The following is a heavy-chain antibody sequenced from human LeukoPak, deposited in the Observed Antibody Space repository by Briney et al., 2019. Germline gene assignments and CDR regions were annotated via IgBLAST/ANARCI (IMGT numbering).Heavy chain of an antibody. CDR1: GGTFSSYA. D-gene: IGHD2-2*01. CDR2: IIPIFGTA. V-gene: IGHV1-69*13. J-gene: IGHJ4*02. Sequence: SVKVSCKASGGTFSSYAISWVRQAPGQGLEWMGGIIPIFGTANYAQKFQGRVTITADESTSTAYMELSSLRSEDTAVYYCASSYCSSTSCYALFDYWGQGTLDTVSP. CDR3: ASSYCSSTSCYALFDY.